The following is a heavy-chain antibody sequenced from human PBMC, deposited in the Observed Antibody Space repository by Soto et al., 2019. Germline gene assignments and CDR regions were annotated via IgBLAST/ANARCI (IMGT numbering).Heavy chain of an antibody. CDR1: GFSFSSYS. V-gene: IGHV3-48*02. D-gene: IGHD2-15*01. CDR2: ISSSSSTI. J-gene: IGHJ4*02. CDR3: ARERSGNLDY. Sequence: GGSLRLSCVASGFSFSSYSMNWVRQAPGKGLEWVSYISSSSSTIYYADSVKGRFTISRDNAKNSLYLQMDSLRDEDTAVFYCARERSGNLDYWGLGTLVTVSS.